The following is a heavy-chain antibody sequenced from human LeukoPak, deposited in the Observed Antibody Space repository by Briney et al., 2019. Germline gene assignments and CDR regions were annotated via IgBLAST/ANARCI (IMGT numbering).Heavy chain of an antibody. CDR3: AREFIVVVPAAAYGMDV. J-gene: IGHJ6*02. CDR2: ISTYNGNT. CDR1: GYTFTSFG. Sequence: ASVKVSCMASGYTFTSFGISWVRQAPGKGLEWMGWISTYNGNTNYAQKLQGRVTMTTDTSTSTAYMELRCLRSDDTAVYYCAREFIVVVPAAAYGMDVWGQGTTVTVSS. V-gene: IGHV1-18*01. D-gene: IGHD2-2*01.